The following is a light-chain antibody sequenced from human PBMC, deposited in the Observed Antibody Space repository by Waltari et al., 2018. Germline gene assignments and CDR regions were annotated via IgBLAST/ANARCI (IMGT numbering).Light chain of an antibody. V-gene: IGKV3-20*01. Sequence: EIVLTQSPGTLSLSPGERATISCRASQSVSSNYLAWYQQKPGQAPRLLIYGASNRATGIPDRFSGSGSGTDFTLTISRLEPEDFAVYYCQQYDRSSWTFGQGTKVEIK. J-gene: IGKJ1*01. CDR2: GAS. CDR1: QSVSSNY. CDR3: QQYDRSSWT.